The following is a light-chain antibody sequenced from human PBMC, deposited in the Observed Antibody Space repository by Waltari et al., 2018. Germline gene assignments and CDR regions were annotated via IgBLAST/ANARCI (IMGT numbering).Light chain of an antibody. J-gene: IGKJ1*01. V-gene: IGKV3-15*01. CDR2: GAS. CDR3: QQYNNWT. CDR1: QSVSSN. Sequence: EIVMTQSPATLSVSPGERATLSCRASQSVSSNLAWYQQKPGQAHRLLIYGASTRATGIPARFSGSGSGTEFTLTISSLQSEDFAVYYCQQYNNWTFGQGTKVEIK.